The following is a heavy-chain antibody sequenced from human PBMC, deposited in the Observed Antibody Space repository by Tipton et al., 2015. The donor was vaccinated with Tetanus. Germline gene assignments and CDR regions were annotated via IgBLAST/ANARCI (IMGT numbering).Heavy chain of an antibody. CDR2: IPFDGRNE. Sequence: QLVQSGGGVVQPGRSLRLSCAASGFRLSYSGMHRVRQAPGKGLEWEAVIPFDGRNERYADSVKGRFIISRDNSKNTLYLQMISLRAEGTAVYSCARGMAEASNCGGDCYSDYWGQGTLVTVSS. D-gene: IGHD2-21*02. V-gene: IGHV3-30*03. CDR3: ARGMAEASNCGGDCYSDY. J-gene: IGHJ4*02. CDR1: GFRLSYSG.